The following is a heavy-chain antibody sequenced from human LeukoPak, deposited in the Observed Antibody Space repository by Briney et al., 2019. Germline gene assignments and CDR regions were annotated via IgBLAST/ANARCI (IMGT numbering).Heavy chain of an antibody. V-gene: IGHV4-59*04. CDR1: GGSISSYY. CDR3: ATSSLDF. Sequence: SETLSLTCTVSGGSISSYYWSWIRQPPGKGLEWIGEINRSGSTNYKPSLKSRVTMSVDTSKNHFSLKLRSVTAADTAVYYCATSSLDFWGQGELVTVSS. J-gene: IGHJ4*02. CDR2: INRSGST.